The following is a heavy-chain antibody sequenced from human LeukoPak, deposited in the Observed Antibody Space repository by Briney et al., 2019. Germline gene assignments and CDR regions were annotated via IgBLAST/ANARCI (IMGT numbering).Heavy chain of an antibody. J-gene: IGHJ5*02. CDR3: ARGAPIRVAVAATFDP. CDR1: GYTFTNYA. CDR2: INAANGNT. Sequence: ASVKVSCKASGYTFTNYAIHWVRQAPGQRLEWMGWINAANGNTQYSQKFQGRVTITRDTSASTAYMELSSLRSEDTAVYYCARGAPIRVAVAATFDPWGQGTLVTVPS. D-gene: IGHD6-19*01. V-gene: IGHV1-3*01.